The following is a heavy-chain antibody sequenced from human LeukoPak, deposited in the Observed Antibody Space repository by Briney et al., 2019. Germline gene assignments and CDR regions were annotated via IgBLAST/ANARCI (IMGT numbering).Heavy chain of an antibody. V-gene: IGHV3-23*01. D-gene: IGHD3-9*01. CDR1: GFTFSNYA. J-gene: IGHJ4*02. CDR3: AKWGDYDVLTGYYVSDY. Sequence: PGASLRLSCVASGFTFSNYAMSWVRQAPGKGLEWVSAITGSGGNTYYADSVKGRFTISRDNSKNTVFLQMNGLRAEDTAVYYCAKWGDYDVLTGYYVSDYWGQGTLVTVSS. CDR2: ITGSGGNT.